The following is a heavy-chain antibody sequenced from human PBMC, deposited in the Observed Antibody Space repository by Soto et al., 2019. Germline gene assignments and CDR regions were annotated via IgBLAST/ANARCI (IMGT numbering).Heavy chain of an antibody. CDR1: GGSISSYY. CDR2: IYYSGST. D-gene: IGHD3-16*01. Sequence: SETLSLTCTVSGGSISSYYWSWIRQPPGKGLEWIGYIYYSGSTNYNPSLKSRVTISVDTSKNQFSLKLTSVIAADTAVYSCARHLGQAGPNDWGQGTLVTVAS. V-gene: IGHV4-59*08. CDR3: ARHLGQAGPND. J-gene: IGHJ4*02.